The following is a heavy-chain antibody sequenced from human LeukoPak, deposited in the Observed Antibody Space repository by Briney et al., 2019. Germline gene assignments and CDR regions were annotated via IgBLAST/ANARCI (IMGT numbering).Heavy chain of an antibody. D-gene: IGHD6-13*01. CDR1: GFTVSSNY. Sequence: GGSLRLSCAASGFTVSSNYMSWVRQAPGKGLEWVSVIYSGGSTYYADSVKGRFTISRDNSKNTLYLQMNGLRAEDTAVYYCARDIAAVGWFDPWGQGTLVTVSS. V-gene: IGHV3-66*02. CDR3: ARDIAAVGWFDP. CDR2: IYSGGST. J-gene: IGHJ5*02.